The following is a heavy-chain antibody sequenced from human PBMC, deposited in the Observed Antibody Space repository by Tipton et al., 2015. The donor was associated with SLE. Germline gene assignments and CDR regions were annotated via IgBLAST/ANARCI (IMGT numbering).Heavy chain of an antibody. CDR1: GGSISSGGYY. CDR2: IYYSGST. Sequence: LRLSCTVSGGSISSGGYYWSWIRQRPGKGLEWIGYIYYSGSTYYNPSLKSRVTISVDTSKNQFSLKLSSVTAAATAVYYWARDGSGRYYYYMDVWGKGTTVNVSS. CDR3: ARDGSGRYYYYMDV. V-gene: IGHV4-31*03. D-gene: IGHD1-26*01. J-gene: IGHJ6*03.